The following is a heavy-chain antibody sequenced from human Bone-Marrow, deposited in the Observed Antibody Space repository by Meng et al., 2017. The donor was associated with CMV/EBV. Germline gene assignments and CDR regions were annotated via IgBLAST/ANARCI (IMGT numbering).Heavy chain of an antibody. V-gene: IGHV3-21*01. D-gene: IGHD7-27*01. J-gene: IGHJ3*02. CDR3: ARDLTGAGDAFDI. Sequence: GGSLRLSCAASGFTFSTYSMNWVRQAPGKGLEWVSSISSSSSYIYYADSVKGRFTISRDNAKNSLYLQMNSLRAEDTAVYYCARDLTGAGDAFDIWVQGTMVTVSS. CDR1: GFTFSTYS. CDR2: ISSSSSYI.